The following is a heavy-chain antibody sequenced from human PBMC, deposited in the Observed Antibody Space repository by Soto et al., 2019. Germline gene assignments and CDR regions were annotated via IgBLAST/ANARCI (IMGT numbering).Heavy chain of an antibody. CDR3: AKDSYPGGVVPAANGMDV. Sequence: GGSLRLSCAASGFTFSRYAMHWVRQAPGQXLEWVSAISGRGGTRYYADSVKGRFTISRDNSKSILYLQMNSLRADDTAVYYCAKDSYPGGVVPAANGMDVWGQGTTVTVSS. CDR2: ISGRGGTR. D-gene: IGHD2-2*01. V-gene: IGHV3-23*01. J-gene: IGHJ6*02. CDR1: GFTFSRYA.